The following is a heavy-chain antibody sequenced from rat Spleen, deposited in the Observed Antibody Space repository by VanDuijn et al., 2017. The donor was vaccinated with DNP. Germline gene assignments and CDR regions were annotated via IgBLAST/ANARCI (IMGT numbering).Heavy chain of an antibody. D-gene: IGHD1-4*01. J-gene: IGHJ2*01. CDR3: VSRPPPTRGPFDY. CDR2: ISYDRSDT. Sequence: EVQLVESDGGLVQPGRSLKLSCAASGFTFSDYYMAWVRQAPTKGLEWVGTISYDRSDTYYRDSVKGRFTMSRDNAKSTLYLQMDSLRSEDTATYYCVSRPPPTRGPFDYWGQGVTVTVSS. CDR1: GFTFSDYY. V-gene: IGHV5-7*01.